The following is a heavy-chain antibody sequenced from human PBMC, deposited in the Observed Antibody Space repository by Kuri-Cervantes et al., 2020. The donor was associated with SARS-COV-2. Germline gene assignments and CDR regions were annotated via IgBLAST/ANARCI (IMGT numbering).Heavy chain of an antibody. CDR1: GGSISSYY. D-gene: IGHD1-20*01. J-gene: IGHJ6*02. CDR3: ASPCITGIPNDMDV. V-gene: IGHV4-59*12. CDR2: IYYSGST. Sequence: SETLSLTCTVSGGSISSYYWSWIRQPPGKGLEWIGYIYYSGSTNYNPSLKSRVTISVDTSKNQFSLKLSSVTAADTAVYYCASPCITGIPNDMDVWGQGTTVTVSS.